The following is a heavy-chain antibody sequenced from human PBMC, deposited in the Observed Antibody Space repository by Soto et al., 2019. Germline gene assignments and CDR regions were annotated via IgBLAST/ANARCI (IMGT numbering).Heavy chain of an antibody. CDR3: ARGLAAASRDY. Sequence: SETLYLTCAVYGGSFSGYYWSWIRQPPGKGLEWIGEINHSGRTNYNPSLKSRVTISVDTSKNQFSLKLSSVTAADTAVYYCARGLAAASRDYWGQGTLVTVSS. V-gene: IGHV4-34*01. CDR2: INHSGRT. CDR1: GGSFSGYY. J-gene: IGHJ4*02. D-gene: IGHD6-13*01.